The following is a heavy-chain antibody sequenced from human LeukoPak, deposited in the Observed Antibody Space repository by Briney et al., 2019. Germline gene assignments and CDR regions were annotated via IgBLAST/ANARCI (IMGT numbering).Heavy chain of an antibody. J-gene: IGHJ4*02. Sequence: GGSPRLSCAASGFTFSSYSMNWVRQAPGKGLEWVSYISSSSSTIYYADSVKGRFTISRDNAKNSLYLQMNSLRAEDTAVYYCARMLAIDYWGQGTLVTVSP. CDR2: ISSSSSTI. CDR3: ARMLAIDY. D-gene: IGHD2-8*01. CDR1: GFTFSSYS. V-gene: IGHV3-48*01.